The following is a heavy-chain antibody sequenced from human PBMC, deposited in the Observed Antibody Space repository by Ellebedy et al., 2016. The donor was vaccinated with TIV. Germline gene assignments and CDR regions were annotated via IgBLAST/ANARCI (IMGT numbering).Heavy chain of an antibody. Sequence: ASVKVSCKASGYTFTSYGISWVRQAPGQGLGWMGWISAYNGNTNYAQKLQGRVTMTTDTSTSTAYMELRSLRSDDTAVYYCARESNHDSSRRDAFDIWGQGTMVTVSS. CDR3: ARESNHDSSRRDAFDI. V-gene: IGHV1-18*01. J-gene: IGHJ3*02. CDR1: GYTFTSYG. D-gene: IGHD3-22*01. CDR2: ISAYNGNT.